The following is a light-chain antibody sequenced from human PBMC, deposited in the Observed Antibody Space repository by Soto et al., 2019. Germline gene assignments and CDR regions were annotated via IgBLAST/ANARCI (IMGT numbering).Light chain of an antibody. CDR2: EVS. CDR1: ISDVGYHNR. V-gene: IGLV2-18*02. Sequence: QSALTHPPSVSGSPGQSVTISCAGIISDVGYHNRVSWYQQPPGTAPKLMVFEVSNRPSGVPDRFSGSKSGNTASLTSSGLQAEDEADYYCSSHTTSSTVVFGGGTQLTVL. J-gene: IGLJ2*01. CDR3: SSHTTSSTVV.